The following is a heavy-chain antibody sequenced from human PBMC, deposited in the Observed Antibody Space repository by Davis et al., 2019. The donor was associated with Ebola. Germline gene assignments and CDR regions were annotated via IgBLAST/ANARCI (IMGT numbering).Heavy chain of an antibody. CDR3: TTAIWFGELSLIDY. CDR1: GFTFSNAW. Sequence: GESLKISCAASGFTFSNAWMSWVRQAPGKGLEWVGRIKSKTDGGTTDYAAPVKGRFTISRDDSKNTLYLQMNSLKTEDTAVYYCTTAIWFGELSLIDYWGQGTLVTVSS. J-gene: IGHJ4*02. CDR2: IKSKTDGGTT. V-gene: IGHV3-15*01. D-gene: IGHD3-10*01.